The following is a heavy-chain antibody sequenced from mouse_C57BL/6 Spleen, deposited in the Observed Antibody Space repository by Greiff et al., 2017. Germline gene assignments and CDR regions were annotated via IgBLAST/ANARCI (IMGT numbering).Heavy chain of an antibody. Sequence: VQLQQPGAELVKPGASVKLSCKASGYTFTSYWMHWVKQRPGQGLEWIGMIHPSSGSTNYNEKFKSKATLTVEKSSSTAYKQLSRLTAESSAVYYGAGGNSAWFAYWGQGTLVTVSA. V-gene: IGHV1-64*01. CDR3: AGGNSAWFAY. CDR2: IHPSSGST. CDR1: GYTFTSYW. J-gene: IGHJ3*01. D-gene: IGHD2-1*01.